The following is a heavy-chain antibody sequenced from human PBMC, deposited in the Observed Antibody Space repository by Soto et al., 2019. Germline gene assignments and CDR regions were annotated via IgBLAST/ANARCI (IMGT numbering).Heavy chain of an antibody. CDR1: GGSISSGGYS. D-gene: IGHD3-10*01. CDR2: IYPTGNT. Sequence: QLQLRESGSGLVKPSQTLSLTCTVSGGSISSGGYSWSWIRQSPEMGLEWIGCIYPTGNTYYHPSLKSRVTISVDTSRNQFSLNLTSVTAADTAVYYCARAPPGPSPRWVLWGQGTTVTVSS. V-gene: IGHV4-30-2*06. J-gene: IGHJ6*02. CDR3: ARAPPGPSPRWVL.